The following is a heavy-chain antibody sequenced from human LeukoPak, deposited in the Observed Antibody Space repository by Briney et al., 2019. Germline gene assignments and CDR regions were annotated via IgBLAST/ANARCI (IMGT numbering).Heavy chain of an antibody. Sequence: PGGSLRLSCAASGFTFNTYGMNWVRQAPGKGLEWVSAISGSGGSTYYADSVKGRFTISRDNSKNTLYLQMHSLRAEDTAVYYCAKGFNGDYGFDYWGQGTLVIVSS. CDR1: GFTFNTYG. V-gene: IGHV3-23*01. D-gene: IGHD4-17*01. CDR3: AKGFNGDYGFDY. J-gene: IGHJ4*02. CDR2: ISGSGGST.